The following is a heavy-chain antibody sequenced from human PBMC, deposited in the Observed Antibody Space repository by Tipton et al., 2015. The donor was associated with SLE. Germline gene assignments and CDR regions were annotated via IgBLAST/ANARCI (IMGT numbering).Heavy chain of an antibody. CDR2: IFYGRDT. Sequence: GASISSHYWNWIRQTPGEGLEWIGYIFYGRDTNYNPSLKSRVTISIEASKNQLSLTLKYVTAADTAVYYCARGSVVADDYWGQGTLVTVSS. CDR3: ARGSVVADDY. D-gene: IGHD2-15*01. J-gene: IGHJ4*02. V-gene: IGHV4-59*11. CDR1: GASISSHY.